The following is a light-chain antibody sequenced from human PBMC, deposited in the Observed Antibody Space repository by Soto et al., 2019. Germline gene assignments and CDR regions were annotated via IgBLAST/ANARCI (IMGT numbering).Light chain of an antibody. J-gene: IGKJ1*01. CDR2: AAS. Sequence: DIQMTQSPSTLSASVGDRVTITCRASQSISSWLAWYQQKPGKAPKLLIYAASSLQSGVPSMFSGSGSGTEFTLTISSLQPDDFATYYCQQYSSRWTFGQGTKVEIK. CDR1: QSISSW. CDR3: QQYSSRWT. V-gene: IGKV1-5*01.